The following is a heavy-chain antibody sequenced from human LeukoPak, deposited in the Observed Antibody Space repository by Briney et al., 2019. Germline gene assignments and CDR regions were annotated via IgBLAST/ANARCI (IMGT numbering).Heavy chain of an antibody. CDR2: IIPIFGTA. CDR1: GGTFSSYA. D-gene: IGHD2-2*01. Sequence: ASVKVSCKASGGTFSSYAISWVRQAPGQGLEWMGGIIPIFGTANYAQKFQGRVTITADESTSTAYMELSSLRSEDTAVYYCARASVVPAAMGEYYFDYWGQGTLVTVSS. CDR3: ARASVVPAAMGEYYFDY. V-gene: IGHV1-69*01. J-gene: IGHJ4*02.